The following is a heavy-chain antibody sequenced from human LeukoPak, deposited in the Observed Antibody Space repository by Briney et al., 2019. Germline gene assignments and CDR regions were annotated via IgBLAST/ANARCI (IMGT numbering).Heavy chain of an antibody. J-gene: IGHJ5*02. CDR1: GGSISSYY. CDR3: ARVCVVVVVAANIGLTANWFDP. Sequence: PSETLSLTCTVSGGSISSYYWSWIRQPAGKGLEWIGRIYTSGSTNYNPSLKSRVTMSVDTSKNQFSLKLSSVTAADTAVYYCARVCVVVVVAANIGLTANWFDPWGQGTLVTVSS. CDR2: IYTSGST. V-gene: IGHV4-4*07. D-gene: IGHD2-15*01.